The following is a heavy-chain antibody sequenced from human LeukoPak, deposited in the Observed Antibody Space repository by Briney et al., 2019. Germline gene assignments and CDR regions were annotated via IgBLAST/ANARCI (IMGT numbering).Heavy chain of an antibody. CDR1: GYTFTGYY. Sequence: ASVKVSCKASGYTFTGYYMHWVRQAPGQGLEWMGWINPNSGGTNYAQKFQGRVTMTRDTSISTAYIELSRLRSDDTAVYYCARVITPSQPTFDYWGQGTLVTVSS. D-gene: IGHD6-13*01. V-gene: IGHV1-2*02. CDR2: INPNSGGT. CDR3: ARVITPSQPTFDY. J-gene: IGHJ4*02.